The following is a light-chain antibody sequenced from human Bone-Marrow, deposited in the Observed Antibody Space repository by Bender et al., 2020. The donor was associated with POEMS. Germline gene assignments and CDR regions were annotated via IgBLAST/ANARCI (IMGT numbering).Light chain of an antibody. CDR1: SSDVGRKTF. J-gene: IGLJ1*01. CDR2: EDT. V-gene: IGLV2-23*01. CDR3: CSYAGGSTYV. Sequence: QSALTQPASVSGSPGQSITISCTGTSSDVGRKTFVSWHQQHPGKAPKLIVYEDTKRPSGVSNRFSGSRSDNTASLTISGLQAEDEADYYCCSYAGGSTYVFATGTKVTVL.